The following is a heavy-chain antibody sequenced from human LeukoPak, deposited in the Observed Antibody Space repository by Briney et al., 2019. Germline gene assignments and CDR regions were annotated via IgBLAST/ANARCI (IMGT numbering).Heavy chain of an antibody. D-gene: IGHD3-22*01. Sequence: SETLSLTCTVSGGPIRSSNYYWGWIRQPPGKGLEWIGTIYYSVNTYYNPSLKSRVTISVDTSKNQFSLKLSSVTATDTAVYYCASGYDSRYYWGQGALVTVSS. CDR2: IYYSVNT. CDR3: ASGYDSRYY. V-gene: IGHV4-39*01. CDR1: GGPIRSSNYY. J-gene: IGHJ4*02.